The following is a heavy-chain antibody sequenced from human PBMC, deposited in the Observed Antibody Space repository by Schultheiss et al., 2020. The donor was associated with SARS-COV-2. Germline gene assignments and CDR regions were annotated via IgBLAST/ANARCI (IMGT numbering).Heavy chain of an antibody. V-gene: IGHV4-39*07. CDR3: ARVGTIFALDY. J-gene: IGHJ4*02. Sequence: SETLSLTCTVSGGSISSSSYYWSWIRQPPGKGLEWIGEINHSGSTNYNPSLKSRVTISVDTSKNQFSLKLSSVTAADTAVYYCARVGTIFALDYWGQGTLVTVSS. D-gene: IGHD3-3*01. CDR1: GGSISSSSYY. CDR2: INHSGST.